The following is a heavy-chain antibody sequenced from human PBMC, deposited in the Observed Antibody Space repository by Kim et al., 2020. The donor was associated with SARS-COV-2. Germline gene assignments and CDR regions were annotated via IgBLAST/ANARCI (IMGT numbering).Heavy chain of an antibody. Sequence: GGSLRLSCAASGFTFTNYAMSWVRLAPGKGLEWVSSISGNSGTTYYADSVKGRFTISRDTSKSTLYLQMNSLRAEDAALYYCAKGGSSGPNDWFDPWGQGTLVTVSS. CDR1: GFTFTNYA. D-gene: IGHD6-19*01. CDR2: ISGNSGTT. V-gene: IGHV3-23*01. J-gene: IGHJ5*02. CDR3: AKGGSSGPNDWFDP.